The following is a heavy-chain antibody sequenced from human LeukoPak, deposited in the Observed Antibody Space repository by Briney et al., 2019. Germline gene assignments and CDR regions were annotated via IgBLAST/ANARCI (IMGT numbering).Heavy chain of an antibody. CDR3: AREGPATAPFGY. CDR2: IIPIFGTA. J-gene: IGHJ4*02. V-gene: IGHV1-69*01. CDR1: GGTFSSYA. D-gene: IGHD2-2*01. Sequence: SVKVSCKASGGTFSSYAISWVRQAPGQGLEWMGGIIPIFGTANYAQKFQGRDTITADESTSTAYMELSSLRSEDTAVYYCAREGPATAPFGYWGQGTLVTVSS.